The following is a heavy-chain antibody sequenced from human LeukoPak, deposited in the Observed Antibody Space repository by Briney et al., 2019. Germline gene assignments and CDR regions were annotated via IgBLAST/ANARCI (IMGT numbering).Heavy chain of an antibody. Sequence: SETLSLTCTVSGGSISSYYWSWIRQPPGKGLEWIGYIYYSGSTNYNPSLKSRVTISVDTSKNQFSLKLSSVTAADTAVHYCATLLGWSSGWYFGYWGQGTLVTVSS. J-gene: IGHJ4*02. D-gene: IGHD6-19*01. V-gene: IGHV4-59*01. CDR2: IYYSGST. CDR3: ATLLGWSSGWYFGY. CDR1: GGSISSYY.